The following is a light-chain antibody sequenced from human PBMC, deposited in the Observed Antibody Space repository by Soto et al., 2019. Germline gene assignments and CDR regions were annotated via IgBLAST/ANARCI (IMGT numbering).Light chain of an antibody. CDR3: SSYITTSALEV. Sequence: QSALTQPASVSGSPGQSITISCTGTSSDIGGYNYVSWYQQHPDKAPKLIIYEVSDRPSGVSIRFSGSKSGNTASLTISGLQAEDEADYYCSSYITTSALEVFGGGTKVTVL. J-gene: IGLJ3*02. CDR1: SSDIGGYNY. CDR2: EVS. V-gene: IGLV2-14*01.